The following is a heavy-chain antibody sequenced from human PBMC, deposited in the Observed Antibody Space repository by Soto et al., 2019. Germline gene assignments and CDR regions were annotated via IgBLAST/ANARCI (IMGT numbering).Heavy chain of an antibody. CDR2: MQPSTGRT. CDR1: GYSFPSLD. D-gene: IGHD1-26*01. CDR3: ARGVSAGVDY. Sequence: VKVSCRASGYSFPSLDVNWVRXHAGXGLEWMGWMQPSTGRTGYAQKFQGRVTMTRDTSINTAYMELTTLTSDDTAFYYCARGVSAGVDYWGQGTLVTVSS. J-gene: IGHJ4*02. V-gene: IGHV1-8*01.